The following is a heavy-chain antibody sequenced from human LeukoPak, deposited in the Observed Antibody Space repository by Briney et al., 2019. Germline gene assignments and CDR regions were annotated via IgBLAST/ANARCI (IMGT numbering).Heavy chain of an antibody. CDR3: EKDFGAPS. CDR1: GFTFSSYA. D-gene: IGHD3-10*01. Sequence: GGSLRLSCAASGFTFSSYAMSWVRQAPGKGLEWVAVISYDGSNKYYADSVKGRFTISRDNSKNTLYLQMNSLRAGDTAIYYCEKDFGAPSWGQGTLVTVSS. V-gene: IGHV3-30*04. J-gene: IGHJ4*02. CDR2: ISYDGSNK.